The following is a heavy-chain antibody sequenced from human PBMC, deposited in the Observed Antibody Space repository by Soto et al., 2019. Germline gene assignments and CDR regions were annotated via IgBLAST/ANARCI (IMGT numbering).Heavy chain of an antibody. CDR1: GFTFSTYG. J-gene: IGHJ4*02. D-gene: IGHD6-13*01. CDR2: MSYDGTKE. V-gene: IGHV3-30*18. Sequence: QVELVESGGGVVQPGRSLRLSCAASGFTFSTYGMHWVRQAPGKGLEWVAAMSYDGTKEYYVDSVKGRFTISRDNSRNTLYLQLYILRAGDTAVYYCAKEYGSTWIDHWGRRTIVTVSS. CDR3: AKEYGSTWIDH.